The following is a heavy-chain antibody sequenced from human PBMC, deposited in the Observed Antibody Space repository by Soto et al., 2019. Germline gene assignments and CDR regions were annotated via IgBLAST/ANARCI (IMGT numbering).Heavy chain of an antibody. D-gene: IGHD2-2*02. J-gene: IGHJ3*01. V-gene: IGHV3-23*01. Sequence: PGGSLRLSCVASGYPFRDYAMSWVRQAPGKGLEWVSAIGPTEAHAPAYAASVKGRFTISRDNSRNILYLQMTNLRAEDTGVYYCAKDAIPYNGRDDAFDLWGQGTMVTVSS. CDR2: IGPTEAHAP. CDR3: AKDAIPYNGRDDAFDL. CDR1: GYPFRDYA.